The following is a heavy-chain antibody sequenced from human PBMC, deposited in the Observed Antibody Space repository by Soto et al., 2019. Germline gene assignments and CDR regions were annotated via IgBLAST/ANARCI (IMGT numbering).Heavy chain of an antibody. D-gene: IGHD3-16*01. CDR1: GIRFTSSW. CDR2: INQDGGQK. Sequence: GGSLRLSCAASGIRFTSSWMSWVRQAPGKGLEWVAHINQDGGQKYYVDSAKGRFTISRDNAKTSLYLQMNSLRAEDTAVFYCVSWADAADEDYFHHWGQGTLVTVSS. J-gene: IGHJ1*01. V-gene: IGHV3-7*01. CDR3: VSWADAADEDYFHH.